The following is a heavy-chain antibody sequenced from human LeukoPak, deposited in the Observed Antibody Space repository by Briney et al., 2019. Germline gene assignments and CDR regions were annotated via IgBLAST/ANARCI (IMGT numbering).Heavy chain of an antibody. CDR1: GGSISSYY. CDR2: IYYSGST. CDR3: AREVWGEVTGTSRGSNWFDP. V-gene: IGHV4-59*12. D-gene: IGHD1-7*01. Sequence: PSETLSLTCTVSGGSISSYYWSWIRQPPGKGLEWIGYIYYSGSTNYNPSLKSRVTMSVDTSKNQFSLKLSSVTAADTAVYYCAREVWGEVTGTSRGSNWFDPWGQGTLVTVSS. J-gene: IGHJ5*02.